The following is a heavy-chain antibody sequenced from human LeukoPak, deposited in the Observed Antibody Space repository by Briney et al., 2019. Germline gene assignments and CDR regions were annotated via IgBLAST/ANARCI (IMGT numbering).Heavy chain of an antibody. Sequence: PSETLSLTCAVYGGSFSGYYWSWIRQPPGKGLEWIGEINHSGSTNYNPSLKSRVTISVDTSKNQFSLKLSSVTAADTAVYYCVRVGCSRTSCSGYFDYWGQGMLVTVSS. J-gene: IGHJ4*02. D-gene: IGHD2-2*01. V-gene: IGHV4-34*01. CDR2: INHSGST. CDR1: GGSFSGYY. CDR3: VRVGCSRTSCSGYFDY.